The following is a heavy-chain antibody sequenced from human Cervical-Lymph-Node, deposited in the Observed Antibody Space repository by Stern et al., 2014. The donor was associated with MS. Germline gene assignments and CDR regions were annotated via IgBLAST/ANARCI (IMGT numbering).Heavy chain of an antibody. D-gene: IGHD6-19*01. V-gene: IGHV3-15*01. J-gene: IGHJ4*02. CDR3: VDGGWYADY. CDR1: GFTFSNAW. Sequence: EMQLVESGGGLVKPGGSLRLSCAASGFTFSNAWMSWVRQAPGKGLEWVGRIKSKADGGTTDYAAPVKGRFIILRDDSKNTLYLQMNSLKTEDTAIYYCVDGGWYADYWGQGTLVTVSS. CDR2: IKSKADGGTT.